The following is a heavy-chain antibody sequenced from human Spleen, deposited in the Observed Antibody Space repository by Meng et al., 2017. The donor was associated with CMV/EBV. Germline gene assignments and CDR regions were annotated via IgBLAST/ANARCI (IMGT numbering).Heavy chain of an antibody. J-gene: IGHJ4*02. Sequence: GGSLRLSCTSSGFTFGDYAISWVRQAPGKGLEWVGFIRSNSYGGTTEYAASVKGRFTISRDDSKSIAYLQMNSLKTEDTAVYYCSRVGESHDFWSAHDWIRYFDYWGKG. V-gene: IGHV3-49*04. D-gene: IGHD3-3*01. CDR1: GFTFGDYA. CDR2: IRSNSYGGTT. CDR3: SRVGESHDFWSAHDWIRYFDY.